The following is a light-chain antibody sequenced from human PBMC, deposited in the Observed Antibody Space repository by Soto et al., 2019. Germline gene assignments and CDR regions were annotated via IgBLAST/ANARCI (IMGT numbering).Light chain of an antibody. V-gene: IGLV2-14*01. J-gene: IGLJ1*01. Sequence: QSALTQPASVSGSPGQSIAISCTGTSRDVGAYDYVSWYQQHPGKAPKLMIYDVSNRPSGVSNRFSGSTSGNTASLTISGLQAEDEADYYCSSYTSSDTYVFGTGTKLTVL. CDR2: DVS. CDR1: SRDVGAYDY. CDR3: SSYTSSDTYV.